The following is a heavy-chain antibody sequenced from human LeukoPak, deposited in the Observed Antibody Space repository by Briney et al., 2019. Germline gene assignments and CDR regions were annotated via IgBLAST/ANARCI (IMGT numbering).Heavy chain of an antibody. Sequence: PGGSLRLSCAASGFTFSSYWMHWVRQAPGKGLVWVSRVKGDGSFTNYADSVYGRFTISRDNAKNTLYLHMHSLRAEDTAVYYGVRDGGDFNCAYWGQGNLVTVSS. J-gene: IGHJ4*02. CDR2: VKGDGSFT. D-gene: IGHD2-21*02. CDR1: GFTFSSYW. CDR3: VRDGGDFNCAY. V-gene: IGHV3-74*01.